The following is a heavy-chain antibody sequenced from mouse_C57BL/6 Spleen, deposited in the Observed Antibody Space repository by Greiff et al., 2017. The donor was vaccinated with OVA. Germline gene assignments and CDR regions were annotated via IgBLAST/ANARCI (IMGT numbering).Heavy chain of an antibody. D-gene: IGHD1-1*01. CDR2: ISSGSSTI. V-gene: IGHV5-17*01. CDR3: ARPGYYGSSYSFAY. CDR1: GFTFSDYG. J-gene: IGHJ3*01. Sequence: QGVESGGGLVKPGGSLKLSCAASGFTFSDYGMHWVRQAPEKGLEWVAYISSGSSTIYYADTVKGRFTISRDNAKNTLFLQMTSLRSEDTAMYYCARPGYYGSSYSFAYWGQGTLVTVSA.